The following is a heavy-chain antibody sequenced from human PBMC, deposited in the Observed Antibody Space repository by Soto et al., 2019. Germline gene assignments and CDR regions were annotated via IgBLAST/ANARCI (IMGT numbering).Heavy chain of an antibody. D-gene: IGHD2-15*01. Sequence: QVQLHESGPRLVKPSGTLSLTCDVSGDSIGSNVWWGWVREPPGKGLEWIGEVYHKGLTDYNPSLRGRATMSADMSKNQFSLRVTSVTDADTAIYYCARDAALPGEADRFDYWGQGALVTVSS. CDR1: GDSIGSNVW. J-gene: IGHJ4*02. CDR3: ARDAALPGEADRFDY. V-gene: IGHV4-4*02. CDR2: VYHKGLT.